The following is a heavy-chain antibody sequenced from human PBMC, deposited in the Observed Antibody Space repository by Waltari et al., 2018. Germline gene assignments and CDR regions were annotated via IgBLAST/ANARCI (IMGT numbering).Heavy chain of an antibody. CDR1: GYSISTSY. D-gene: IGHD3-22*01. CDR3: ARGKCYYDSSGYRTNWFDP. CDR2: IYYSGIT. V-gene: IGHV4-59*01. J-gene: IGHJ5*02. Sequence: QVQLQESGPGLVRPSETLSLTCTVSGYSISTSYWSWIRQSPGKGLEWIGYIYYSGITKYNPSLKSRVAISVDTSKNQFSLRLTSVTAADTAVYYCARGKCYYDSSGYRTNWFDPWGQGTLVTVSS.